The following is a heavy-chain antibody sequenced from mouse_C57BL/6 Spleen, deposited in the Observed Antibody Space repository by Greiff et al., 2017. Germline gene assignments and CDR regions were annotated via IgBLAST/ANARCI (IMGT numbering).Heavy chain of an antibody. D-gene: IGHD3-2*02. J-gene: IGHJ2*01. CDR2: INPNNGGT. V-gene: IGHV1-26*01. CDR1: GYTFTDYY. CDR3: ATIYSSGYVKDY. Sequence: VQLQQSGPELVKPGASVKISCKASGYTFTDYYMNWVKQSHGKSLEWIGDINPNNGGTSYNQKFKGKATLTVDKSSSTAYMELRSLTSEDSAVYYCATIYSSGYVKDYWGQGTTLTVSS.